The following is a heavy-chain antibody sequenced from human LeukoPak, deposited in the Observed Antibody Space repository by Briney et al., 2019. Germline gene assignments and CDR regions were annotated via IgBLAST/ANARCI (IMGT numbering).Heavy chain of an antibody. D-gene: IGHD5-12*01. V-gene: IGHV3-23*01. J-gene: IGHJ4*02. Sequence: HSGGSLRLSCAASGFTFSSYWMNWARQAPGRGLEWVSVISAGGSNTYYADSVKGRFTISRDNSKNTLYLQMNSLRAEDTAVYYCAKGGVATINNYWGQGTLVTVSS. CDR3: AKGGVATINNY. CDR2: ISAGGSNT. CDR1: GFTFSSYW.